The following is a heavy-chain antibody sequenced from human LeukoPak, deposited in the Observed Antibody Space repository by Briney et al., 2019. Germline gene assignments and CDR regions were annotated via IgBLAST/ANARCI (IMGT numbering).Heavy chain of an antibody. CDR1: GFTFSSYG. CDR2: ISYDGSNK. J-gene: IGHJ6*04. CDR3: AKANIVATSGMDV. V-gene: IGHV3-30*18. Sequence: GGSLRLSCAASGFTFSSYGMHWVRQAPGKGLEWVAVISYDGSNKYYADSVKGRFTISRDNSKNTLYLQMNSLRAEDTAVYYWAKANIVATSGMDVWGKGTTVTVSS. D-gene: IGHD5-12*01.